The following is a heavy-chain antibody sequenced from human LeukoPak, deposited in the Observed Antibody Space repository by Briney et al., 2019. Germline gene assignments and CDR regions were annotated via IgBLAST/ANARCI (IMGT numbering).Heavy chain of an antibody. CDR3: AKPPVYGSGFHH. CDR2: IRDSGDST. D-gene: IGHD3-10*01. Sequence: GGSLRLSCAASGFTFSNYDMGWVRQTPGKGLEWVSGIRDSGDSTYYADSVKGRFTISRDNSKNTLYLQMNSLRAEDTAVYYCAKPPVYGSGFHHWGQGTLVTVSS. J-gene: IGHJ1*01. V-gene: IGHV3-23*01. CDR1: GFTFSNYD.